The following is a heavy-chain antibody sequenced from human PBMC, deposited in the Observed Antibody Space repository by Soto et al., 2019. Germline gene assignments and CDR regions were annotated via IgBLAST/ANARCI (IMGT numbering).Heavy chain of an antibody. V-gene: IGHV3-21*01. Sequence: WWSLRLSCSASVFTFSSYSMNWFRQAPGKGLEWVSSISSSSSYIYYADSVKGRFTISRDNAKNSLYLQMNSLRAEDTAVYYCARSKSGSYPNYYYYYGMDVWGQGTTVTVSS. CDR1: VFTFSSYS. CDR3: ARSKSGSYPNYYYYYGMDV. CDR2: ISSSSSYI. D-gene: IGHD1-26*01. J-gene: IGHJ6*02.